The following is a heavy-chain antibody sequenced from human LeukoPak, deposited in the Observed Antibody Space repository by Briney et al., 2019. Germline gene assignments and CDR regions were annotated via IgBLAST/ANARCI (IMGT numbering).Heavy chain of an antibody. D-gene: IGHD2-15*01. V-gene: IGHV1-46*01. CDR2: INPSGGST. CDR1: GYTFTSYY. CDR3: AREGYCSGGSCYGQYNWFDP. Sequence: ASVKVSCKASGYTFTSYYMHWVRQAPGQGLEWMGIINPSGGSTSYAQKFQGRVTMTRDTSTSTVYMELSSLRSEDTAVYYCAREGYCSGGSCYGQYNWFDPWGQGTLATVSS. J-gene: IGHJ5*02.